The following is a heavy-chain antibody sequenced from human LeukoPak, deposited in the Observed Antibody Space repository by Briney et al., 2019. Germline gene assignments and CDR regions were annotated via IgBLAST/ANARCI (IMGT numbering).Heavy chain of an antibody. CDR1: GGSFSGYY. V-gene: IGHV4-34*01. Sequence: PSETLSLTCAVYGGSFSGYYWGWIRKPPGKGLEWIGEINHSGSTNYNPSLKSRVTISVDTSKNQFSLKLSSVTAADTAVYYCARHGDQSYYDFWSGSEYYYYGMDVWGQGTTVTVSS. CDR3: ARHGDQSYYDFWSGSEYYYYGMDV. D-gene: IGHD3-3*01. CDR2: INHSGST. J-gene: IGHJ6*02.